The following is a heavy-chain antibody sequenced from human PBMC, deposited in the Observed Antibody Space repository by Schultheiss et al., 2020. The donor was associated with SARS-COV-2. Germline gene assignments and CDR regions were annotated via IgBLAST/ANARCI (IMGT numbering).Heavy chain of an antibody. CDR3: ARDLRFLEWPSYFYYGMDV. CDR1: GFTFSTYN. V-gene: IGHV3-48*02. D-gene: IGHD3-3*01. CDR2: ISSSSSTI. Sequence: GSLRLSCAASGFTFSTYNMNWVRQAPGRGLEWVSYISSSSSTIYYGDSVKGRFTVSRDNAKNSLYLQMNSLRDEDTAVYYCARDLRFLEWPSYFYYGMDVWGQGTTVTVSS. J-gene: IGHJ6*02.